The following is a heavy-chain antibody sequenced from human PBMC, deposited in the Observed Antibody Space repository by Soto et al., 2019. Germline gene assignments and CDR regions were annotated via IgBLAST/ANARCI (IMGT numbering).Heavy chain of an antibody. CDR3: ARGGYTHAGFAY. Sequence: PGGSLTLSCAASGFTFNTHYMTWVRQAPGQGLGWVCTMSHDGSEGFYLASVRGRFAISRDNAKNLLFLQMDSLMPAATAVYFCARGGYTHAGFAYWGQGTRVTVSS. D-gene: IGHD2-2*02. CDR1: GFTFNTHY. V-gene: IGHV3-7*04. CDR2: MSHDGSEG. J-gene: IGHJ4*02.